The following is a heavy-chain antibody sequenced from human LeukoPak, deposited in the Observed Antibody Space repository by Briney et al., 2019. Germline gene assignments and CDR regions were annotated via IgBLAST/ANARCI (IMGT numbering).Heavy chain of an antibody. CDR2: INWNGGST. Sequence: GGSLRLSCAASGFTFDDYGMSWVRQAPGKGLEWVSGINWNGGSTGYADSVKGRFTISRDNAKNSLYLQMNSLRAEDTAVYYCARVHGAYPFDYWGQGTLVTVSS. D-gene: IGHD4/OR15-4a*01. J-gene: IGHJ4*02. V-gene: IGHV3-20*04. CDR3: ARVHGAYPFDY. CDR1: GFTFDDYG.